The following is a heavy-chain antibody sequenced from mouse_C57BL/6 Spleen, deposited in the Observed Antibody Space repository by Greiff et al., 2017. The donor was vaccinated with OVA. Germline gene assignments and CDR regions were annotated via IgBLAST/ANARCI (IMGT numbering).Heavy chain of an antibody. CDR1: GFTFSSYA. Sequence: EVQGVESGEGLVKPGGSLKLSCAASGFTFSSYAMSWVRQTPEKRLAWVAYISSGGEYIYYADTVKGRFTISRDNARNTLYLQMSSLKSEDTAMYYCTRDKSLRYYAMDYWGQGTSVTVSS. CDR2: ISSGGEYI. D-gene: IGHD6-5*01. CDR3: TRDKSLRYYAMDY. J-gene: IGHJ4*01. V-gene: IGHV5-9-1*02.